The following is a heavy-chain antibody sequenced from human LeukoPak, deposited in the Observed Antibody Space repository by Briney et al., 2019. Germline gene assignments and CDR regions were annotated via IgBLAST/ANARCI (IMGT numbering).Heavy chain of an antibody. Sequence: GASLRLSCAASGFTFSSYAMRGGRQAAGKVLELGSVISYDGSNKYYADSVKGRFNISRDNYKNTLYLQMHSLRAEDTAVYYCARDHATIVIAAAFDYWGQGTLVTVSS. CDR1: GFTFSSYA. D-gene: IGHD6-13*01. V-gene: IGHV3-30*04. CDR3: ARDHATIVIAAAFDY. J-gene: IGHJ4*02. CDR2: ISYDGSNK.